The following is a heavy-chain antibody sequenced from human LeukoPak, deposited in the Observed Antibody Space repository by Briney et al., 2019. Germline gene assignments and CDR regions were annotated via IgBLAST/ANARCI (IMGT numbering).Heavy chain of an antibody. V-gene: IGHV3-23*01. J-gene: IGHJ4*02. CDR1: GYTFTNYA. CDR2: IIGTGAFT. D-gene: IGHD4-17*01. Sequence: PGGSLRDSCAPPGYTFTNYAMCSVRQAPGKGLESVSVIIGTGAFTYYADSVKSRFTISRDNSKNTLYLQMNSLRAEDTTVYFFAKCHSHYGTGFDVWGRETLVTVSS. CDR3: AKCHSHYGTGFDV.